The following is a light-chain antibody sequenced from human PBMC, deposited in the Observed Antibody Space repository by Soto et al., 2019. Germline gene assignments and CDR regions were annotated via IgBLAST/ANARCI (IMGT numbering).Light chain of an antibody. CDR3: SSYTSISPV. J-gene: IGLJ2*01. V-gene: IGLV2-14*01. Sequence: QSALTQPASVSGSPGQSITISCTGTSSDVGGYNYVSWYQQHPGKAPKLMIYDVSNRPSGVSNRFSGSKSGNTASLTISGLQAEDEADYYCSSYTSISPVFGGGTKVTVL. CDR1: SSDVGGYNY. CDR2: DVS.